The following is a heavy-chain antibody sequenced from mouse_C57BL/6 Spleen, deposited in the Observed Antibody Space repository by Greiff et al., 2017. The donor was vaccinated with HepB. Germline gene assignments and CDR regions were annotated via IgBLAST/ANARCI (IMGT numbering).Heavy chain of an antibody. CDR1: GFSLTSYA. CDR2: IWTGGGT. CDR3: ARASSGYMAWFAY. Sequence: QVQLQQSGPGLVAPSQSLSITCTVSGFSLTSYAISWVRQPPGKGLEWLGVIWTGGGTNYNSALNSRLSISKDNSKSQVFLKMNSLQTDDTARYYFARASSGYMAWFAYWGKGTLVTVSA. D-gene: IGHD3-2*02. J-gene: IGHJ3*01. V-gene: IGHV2-9-1*01.